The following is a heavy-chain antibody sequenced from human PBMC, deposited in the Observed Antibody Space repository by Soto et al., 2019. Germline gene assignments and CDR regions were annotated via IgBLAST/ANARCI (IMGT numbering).Heavy chain of an antibody. CDR2: IYYSGST. D-gene: IGHD3-22*01. V-gene: IGHV4-59*01. J-gene: IGHJ4*02. CDR3: ARDLKDSSGYYYWVFDY. Sequence: MGLEWIGYIYYSGSTNYNPSLKSRVTISVDTSKNQFSLKLSSVTAADTAVYYCARDLKDSSGYYYWVFDYWGQGTLVTVSS.